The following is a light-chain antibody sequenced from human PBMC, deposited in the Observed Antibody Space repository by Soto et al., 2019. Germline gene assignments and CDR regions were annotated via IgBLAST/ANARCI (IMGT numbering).Light chain of an antibody. J-gene: IGKJ3*01. CDR2: DAS. Sequence: EIVLTQSPATLSLSPGERATLSCRASQSVSSYLAWYQQKPGQAPRLLIYDASNRATGIPARFSGSGSGTDFTLTISSLEPEDFALYYCQQRSNWPPEFTFGPGTKVDIK. V-gene: IGKV3-11*01. CDR3: QQRSNWPPEFT. CDR1: QSVSSY.